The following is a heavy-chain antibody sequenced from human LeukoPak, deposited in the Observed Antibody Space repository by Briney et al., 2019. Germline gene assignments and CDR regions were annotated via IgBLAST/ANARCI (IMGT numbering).Heavy chain of an antibody. CDR1: GFTVCSNY. CDR3: ARSNDAFDI. Sequence: GGSLRLSCAASGFTVCSNYMNWVRQAPGKGLEWVSIIYSGGSTYYADSVKGRFTISRDNSKNTLYLQMNSLRAEDTAVYYCARSNDAFDIWGQGTMVTVSS. V-gene: IGHV3-53*01. D-gene: IGHD5/OR15-5a*01. CDR2: IYSGGST. J-gene: IGHJ3*02.